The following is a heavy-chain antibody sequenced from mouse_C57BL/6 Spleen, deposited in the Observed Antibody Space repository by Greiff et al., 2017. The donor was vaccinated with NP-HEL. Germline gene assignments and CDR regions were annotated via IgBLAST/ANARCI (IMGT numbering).Heavy chain of an antibody. CDR3: ARHDTTVEDAMDY. D-gene: IGHD1-1*01. Sequence: VKLMESGPGLVAPSQSLSITCTVSGFSLTSYGVHWVRQPPGKGLEWLVVIWSDGSTTYNSALKSRLSISKDNSKSQVFLKMNSLQTDDTAMYYCARHDTTVEDAMDYWGQGTSVTVSS. CDR2: IWSDGST. V-gene: IGHV2-6-1*01. CDR1: GFSLTSYG. J-gene: IGHJ4*01.